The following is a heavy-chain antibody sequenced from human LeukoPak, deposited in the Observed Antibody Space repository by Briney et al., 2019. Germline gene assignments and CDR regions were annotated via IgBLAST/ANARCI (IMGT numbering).Heavy chain of an antibody. J-gene: IGHJ4*02. D-gene: IGHD6-13*01. V-gene: IGHV3-23*01. CDR2: ISGSGGST. Sequence: GGSLRLSCAASGFTFSSYAMSWVRQAPGKGLEWVSAISGSGGSTYYADSVKGRFTISRDNSKNTLYLQMNSLRAEDTAVYYCARDEGLGYSSSWYGYWGQGTLVTVSS. CDR1: GFTFSSYA. CDR3: ARDEGLGYSSSWYGY.